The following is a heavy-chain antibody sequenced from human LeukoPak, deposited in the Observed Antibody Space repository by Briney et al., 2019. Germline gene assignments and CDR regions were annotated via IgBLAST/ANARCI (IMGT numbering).Heavy chain of an antibody. CDR3: ARGIWLVIIGPPFDY. CDR2: ISAYNGNT. V-gene: IGHV1-18*01. J-gene: IGHJ4*02. CDR1: GYTFTSYG. Sequence: ASVKVSCKASGYTFTSYGIRWVRQAPGQGLAWMGWISAYNGNTNYAQKLQGRVTMTTDTSTSTAYMELRSLRSDDTAGYYCARGIWLVIIGPPFDYWGQGTLVTVSS. D-gene: IGHD3-9*01.